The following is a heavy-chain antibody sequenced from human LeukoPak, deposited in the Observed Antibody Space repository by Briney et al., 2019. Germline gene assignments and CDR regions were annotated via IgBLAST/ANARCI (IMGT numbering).Heavy chain of an antibody. J-gene: IGHJ6*02. Sequence: PGGSLRLSCAASGFTFSSYAMHWVRQAPGKGLEGVAVISYDGSNKYYADSVKGRFTISRDNSKNTLYLQMNSLRAEDTAVYYCAGRFALDVWGQGTTVTVSS. CDR1: GFTFSSYA. CDR3: AGRFALDV. CDR2: ISYDGSNK. D-gene: IGHD3-10*01. V-gene: IGHV3-30-3*01.